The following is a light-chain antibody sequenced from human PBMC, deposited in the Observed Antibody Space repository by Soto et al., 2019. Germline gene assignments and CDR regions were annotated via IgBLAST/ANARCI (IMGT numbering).Light chain of an antibody. CDR3: SSYTSSSTYV. V-gene: IGLV2-14*01. CDR1: SSDVGGYNY. Sequence: QSGLTQPASVSGSPGQSITISCTGTSSDVGGYNYVSWYQQHPGKAPKLMIYEVSNRPSGVSNRFSGSKSGNTASLTISGLQAEDEAAYYCSSYTSSSTYVFGTGTKVTVL. CDR2: EVS. J-gene: IGLJ1*01.